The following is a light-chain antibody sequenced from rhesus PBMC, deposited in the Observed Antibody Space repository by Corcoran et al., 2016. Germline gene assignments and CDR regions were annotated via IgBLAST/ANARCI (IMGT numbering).Light chain of an antibody. Sequence: SYDVTQPHSVSVSPGQTASITCGADNIGSKSVQWYQQKPAQAPMLVIYYDNDRPSGIPARVSGSNSGNTATLTISGVEAGDEADYYCQVWDSTAALYIFGPGTRLTVL. CDR2: YDN. V-gene: IGLV3-36*02. J-gene: IGLJ1*01. CDR1: NIGSKS. CDR3: QVWDSTAALYI.